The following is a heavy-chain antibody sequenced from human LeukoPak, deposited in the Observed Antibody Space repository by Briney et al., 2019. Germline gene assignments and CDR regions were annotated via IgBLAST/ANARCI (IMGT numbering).Heavy chain of an antibody. D-gene: IGHD4-17*01. J-gene: IGHJ4*02. CDR3: ARARGLDYGDYPWNY. Sequence: GGSLRLSCAASGFTFSDYYMSWIRQAPGKGLERVSYISSSGSTIYYADSVKGRFTISRDNAKNSLYLQINSLRAEDTAVYYCARARGLDYGDYPWNYWGQGTLVTVSS. CDR2: ISSSGSTI. V-gene: IGHV3-11*01. CDR1: GFTFSDYY.